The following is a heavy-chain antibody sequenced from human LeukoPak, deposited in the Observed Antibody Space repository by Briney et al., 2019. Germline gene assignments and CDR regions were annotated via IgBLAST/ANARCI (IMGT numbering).Heavy chain of an antibody. D-gene: IGHD1-14*01. CDR3: AATGTSDAFDI. CDR1: GYSFISYW. Sequence: GESLKISCKASGYSFISYWIVGVGQMTGKGLEWIGIIYPGDSDSRYSPSFQGQVTISADKSISTAYLQWSSLKASDTAMYYCAATGTSDAFDIWGQGTMVTVSS. V-gene: IGHV5-51*01. CDR2: IYPGDSDS. J-gene: IGHJ3*02.